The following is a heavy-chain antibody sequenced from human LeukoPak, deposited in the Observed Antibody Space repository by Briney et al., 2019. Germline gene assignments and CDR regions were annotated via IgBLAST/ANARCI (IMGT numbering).Heavy chain of an antibody. CDR1: GFTFSSYA. J-gene: IGHJ4*02. CDR2: ITSSGGTT. V-gene: IGHV3-23*01. Sequence: GGSLRLSCAASGFTFSSYAMGWVRQAPGEGLEWVSGITSSGGTTYYADSVKGRLTISRDNSKSTLYLEMNSLKAEDTAVYYCATYGSGSNYRRAFDYWGQGTLVTVSS. D-gene: IGHD3-10*01. CDR3: ATYGSGSNYRRAFDY.